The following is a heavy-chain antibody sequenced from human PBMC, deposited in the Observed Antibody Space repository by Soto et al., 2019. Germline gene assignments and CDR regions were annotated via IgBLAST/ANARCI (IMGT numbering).Heavy chain of an antibody. J-gene: IGHJ3*02. Sequence: QVQLQQWGAGLLKPSETLSLTCAVYGGSFSGYYWSWIRQPPGKGLEWIGEINHSGSTNYNPSLKSRVTISVDTSKIQCSLKLSSVTAADTAVYYCARGTSPGLVVPAAKSGAFDIWGQGTMVTVSS. D-gene: IGHD2-2*01. CDR2: INHSGST. V-gene: IGHV4-34*01. CDR3: ARGTSPGLVVPAAKSGAFDI. CDR1: GGSFSGYY.